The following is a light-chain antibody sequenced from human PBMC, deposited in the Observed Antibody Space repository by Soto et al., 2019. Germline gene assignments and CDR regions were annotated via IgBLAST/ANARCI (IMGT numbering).Light chain of an antibody. Sequence: QSVLTQPPSVSGAPGQRVTISCTGSSSNIGARYEVHWYQQLPGTAPKLLIYGNIYRPSGVPDRFSGSKSGTSVSLAITGLQAEDEADYHCQSYDSSLSGVVFGGGTKLTVL. CDR1: SSNIGARYE. V-gene: IGLV1-40*01. J-gene: IGLJ3*02. CDR3: QSYDSSLSGVV. CDR2: GNI.